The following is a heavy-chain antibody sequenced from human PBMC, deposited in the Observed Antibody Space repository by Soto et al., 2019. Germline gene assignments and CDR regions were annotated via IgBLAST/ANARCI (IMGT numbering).Heavy chain of an antibody. V-gene: IGHV4-28*03. CDR3: ARELYDSSGYPFDY. D-gene: IGHD3-22*01. CDR2: IYYSGTT. CDR1: GYSISSSNW. J-gene: IGHJ4*02. Sequence: SETLSLTCAVSGYSISSSNWWGWIRQPPGKGLEWIGYIYYSGTTYYNPSLKSRVTMSVDTSKNQFSLKLTSVTAVDTAVYYCARELYDSSGYPFDYWGQGTLVTVSS.